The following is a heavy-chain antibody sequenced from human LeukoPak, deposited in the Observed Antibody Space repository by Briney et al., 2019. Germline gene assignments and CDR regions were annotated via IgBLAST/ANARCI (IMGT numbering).Heavy chain of an antibody. CDR2: IYRSGST. D-gene: IGHD5-12*01. CDR1: GGSISTYY. J-gene: IGHJ4*02. CDR3: ARDGYSGNDGL. V-gene: IGHV4-59*01. Sequence: SETLSLTCTVSGGSISTYYWSWIRQPPGKGLEWIGYIYRSGSTKYNPSLKSRVTISVDTSKNQFSLKLSSVTAADTAVYYCARDGYSGNDGLWGQGTLVTVSS.